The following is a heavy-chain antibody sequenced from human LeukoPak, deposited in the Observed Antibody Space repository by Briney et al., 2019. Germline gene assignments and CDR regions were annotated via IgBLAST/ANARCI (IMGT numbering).Heavy chain of an antibody. J-gene: IGHJ4*02. V-gene: IGHV1-46*01. CDR2: INPSGGST. Sequence: ASVKVSCKASGYTFTSYYMHWVRQAPGQGLEWMGIINPSGGSTSYAQKFQGRVTTTRDMSTSTVYMELSSLRSEDTAVYYCASPSITGTKSPLDYWGQGTLVTVSS. D-gene: IGHD1-7*01. CDR1: GYTFTSYY. CDR3: ASPSITGTKSPLDY.